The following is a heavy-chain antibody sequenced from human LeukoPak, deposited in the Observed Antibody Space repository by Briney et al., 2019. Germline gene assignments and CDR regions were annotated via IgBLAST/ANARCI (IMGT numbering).Heavy chain of an antibody. J-gene: IGHJ4*02. CDR2: ISGSGGGT. Sequence: GGSLRLSCAASGFSFSSFAMSWVRQAPGKGLEWVAIISGSGGGTYYADSVKGRFTVSRDNSKNTLYLQMSSLRAEDTAVYYCSKDPPESPLGYRGQGTLVTVSS. CDR3: SKDPPESPLGY. CDR1: GFSFSSFA. V-gene: IGHV3-23*01.